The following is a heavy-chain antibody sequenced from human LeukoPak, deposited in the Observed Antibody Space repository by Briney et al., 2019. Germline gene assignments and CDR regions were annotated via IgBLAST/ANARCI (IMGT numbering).Heavy chain of an antibody. CDR2: INHSRST. Sequence: PSETLSPTCAVYGGSFSGYYWSWIRQPPGKGLEWIGEINHSRSTNYNPSLKSRVTISVDTSKNQFSLKLSSVTAADTAVYYCARNSYYYGSGSYYAYYYYYGMDVWGQGTTVTVSS. V-gene: IGHV4-34*01. J-gene: IGHJ6*02. CDR3: ARNSYYYGSGSYYAYYYYYGMDV. CDR1: GGSFSGYY. D-gene: IGHD3-10*01.